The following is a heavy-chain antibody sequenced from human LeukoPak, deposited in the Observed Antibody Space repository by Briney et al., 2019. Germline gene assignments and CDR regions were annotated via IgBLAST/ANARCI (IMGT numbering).Heavy chain of an antibody. CDR2: ISGSGDTT. CDR1: GLTFSRFA. CDR3: AKGHSAHGTGFDY. J-gene: IGHJ4*02. V-gene: IGHV3-23*01. D-gene: IGHD1-1*01. Sequence: GGSLRLSCAASGLTFSRFAMSWVRQAPGKGLERVSTISGSGDTTYYADSVKGRFTISRDNLKNTLYVEMNSLRVEDTAVYYCAKGHSAHGTGFDYWGQGTLVIVSS.